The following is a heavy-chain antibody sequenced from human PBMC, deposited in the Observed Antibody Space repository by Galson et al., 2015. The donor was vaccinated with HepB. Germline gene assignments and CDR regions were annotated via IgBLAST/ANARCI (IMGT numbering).Heavy chain of an antibody. Sequence: CAISGDSVSSNSAAWNWIRQSPSRGLEWLGRTYYRSKWYNDYAVSVKSRITINPDTSKNQFSLQLNSVTPEDTAVYYCARGNIPGAGNAFDIWGQGTMVTVSS. CDR3: ARGNIPGAGNAFDI. V-gene: IGHV6-1*01. CDR1: GDSVSSNSAA. CDR2: TYYRSKWYN. J-gene: IGHJ3*02. D-gene: IGHD2/OR15-2a*01.